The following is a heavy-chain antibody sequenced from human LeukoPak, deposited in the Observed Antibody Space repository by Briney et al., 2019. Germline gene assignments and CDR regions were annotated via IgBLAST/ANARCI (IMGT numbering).Heavy chain of an antibody. D-gene: IGHD5-18*01. CDR1: GFTFDDYA. CDR3: TKDRYSYGLEY. CDR2: ISWNSGSI. Sequence: GRSLRLSCAASGFTFDDYAMHWVRQAPGKGLEWVSGISWNSGSIGYADSVKGRFTISRDNAKNSLYPQMNSLRAEDTALYYCTKDRYSYGLEYWGQGTLVTVSS. J-gene: IGHJ4*02. V-gene: IGHV3-9*01.